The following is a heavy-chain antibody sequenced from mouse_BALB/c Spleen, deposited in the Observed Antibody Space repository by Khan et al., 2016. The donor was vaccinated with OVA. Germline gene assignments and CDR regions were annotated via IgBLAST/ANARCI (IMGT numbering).Heavy chain of an antibody. CDR1: GYTFTNYG. V-gene: IGHV9-1*02. CDR3: ARISSYWYSDV. J-gene: IGHJ1*01. Sequence: QIQLVQSGPELKKPGETVKISCKASGYTFTNYGMNWVKQAPGKGLKWMGWINTYTGEPTYADDFKGRFVSSLETSARTAYLQISNLKNEDMTTYFCARISSYWYSDVWGAGTTVTVS. D-gene: IGHD6-2*01. CDR2: INTYTGEP.